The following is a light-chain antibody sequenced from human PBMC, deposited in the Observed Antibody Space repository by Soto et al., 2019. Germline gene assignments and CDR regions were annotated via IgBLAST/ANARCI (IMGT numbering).Light chain of an antibody. J-gene: IGKJ5*01. Sequence: EIVLTQSPGTLSLSPGERATLSCRASRSVTGDYVAWYQQTPGQAPRLLIYAAATRATGIPERFSGSGSGTDFTLTISRLEPEDFAVYCWQQYGSSPPTFGQGTRLEIK. CDR2: AAA. V-gene: IGKV3-20*01. CDR3: QQYGSSPPT. CDR1: RSVTGDY.